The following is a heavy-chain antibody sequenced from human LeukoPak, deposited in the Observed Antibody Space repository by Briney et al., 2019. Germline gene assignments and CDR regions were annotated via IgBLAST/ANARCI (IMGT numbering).Heavy chain of an antibody. CDR2: INHSGST. CDR1: GVSFSGYF. V-gene: IGHV4-34*01. J-gene: IGHJ5*02. Sequence: PAETLSLTCAVYGVSFSGYFWNWLRQPPGKGLEWIGEINHSGSTHHNPSLKSRVTISIDTSKNQISLKLSSVTAADMAVYYCARGPDSGSYFAWFGPWGQGTLVTVSS. CDR3: ARGPDSGSYFAWFGP. D-gene: IGHD3-10*01.